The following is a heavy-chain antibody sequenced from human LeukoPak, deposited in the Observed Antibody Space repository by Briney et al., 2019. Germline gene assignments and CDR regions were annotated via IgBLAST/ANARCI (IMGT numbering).Heavy chain of an antibody. V-gene: IGHV3-23*01. D-gene: IGHD1-14*01. J-gene: IGHJ6*02. CDR1: GFIFDTHT. Sequence: GGSLRLSCTGSGFIFDTHTLTWVRQAPGKGLEWVASISGSGDSTNYGDSVKGRFTISRDNFKRTVHLEMSNLRADDTAMYYCVRRAAVRGMDFWGLGTTVMVSS. CDR3: VRRAAVRGMDF. CDR2: ISGSGDST.